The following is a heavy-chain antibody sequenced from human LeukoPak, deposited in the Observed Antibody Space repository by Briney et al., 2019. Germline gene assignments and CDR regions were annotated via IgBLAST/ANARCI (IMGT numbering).Heavy chain of an antibody. D-gene: IGHD3-10*01. V-gene: IGHV3-66*02. CDR3: AKDRYYGSGSYYGMDV. J-gene: IGHJ6*02. CDR1: GFTVSSNY. Sequence: GGSLRLSCVASGFTVSSNYMSWVRQAPGKGLEWVSVIYSGGSTYYADSVKGRFTISRDNSKNTLYLQMNSLRAEDTAVYYCAKDRYYGSGSYYGMDVWGQGTTVTVSS. CDR2: IYSGGST.